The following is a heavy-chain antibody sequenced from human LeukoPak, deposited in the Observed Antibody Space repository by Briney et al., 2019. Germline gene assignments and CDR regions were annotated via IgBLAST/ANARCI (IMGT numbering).Heavy chain of an antibody. CDR1: GGSISSGCYY. V-gene: IGHV4-61*02. J-gene: IGHJ5*02. Sequence: ASETLSLTCTVSGGSISSGCYYWSWLRQPAGKGLEWFGRIYTSGSTNYNPSLKSRVTISVDTSKNQFSLKLSSVTAADTAVYYCARSQDRRITIFGVVTNWFDPWGQGTLVTVSS. D-gene: IGHD3-3*01. CDR3: ARSQDRRITIFGVVTNWFDP. CDR2: IYTSGST.